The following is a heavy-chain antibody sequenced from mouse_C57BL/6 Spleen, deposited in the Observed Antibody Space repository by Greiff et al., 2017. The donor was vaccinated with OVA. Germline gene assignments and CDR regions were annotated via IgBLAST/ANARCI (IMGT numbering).Heavy chain of an antibody. CDR2: IYPGSGST. D-gene: IGHD3-2*02. CDR1: GYTFTSYW. CDR3: AREAAQALFGY. Sequence: VQLQQPGAELVKPGASVKISCTASGYTFTSYWITWVQQRPGQGLEWIGAIYPGSGSTNYHEKFKSKATLTIDTSSSSAYMQLSNPTSEDSAVYYCAREAAQALFGYWGQGTTLTVSS. J-gene: IGHJ2*01. V-gene: IGHV1-55*01.